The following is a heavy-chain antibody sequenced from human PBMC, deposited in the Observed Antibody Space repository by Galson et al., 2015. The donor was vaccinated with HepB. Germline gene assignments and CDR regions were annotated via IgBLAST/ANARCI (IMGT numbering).Heavy chain of an antibody. CDR1: GFTFSDYY. V-gene: IGHV3-11*06. J-gene: IGHJ6*02. Sequence: SLRLSCAASGFTFSDYYMSWIRQAPGKGLEWVSYISSSSSYTNYADSVKGRFTISRDNAKNSLYLQMNSLRAEDTAVYYCARGSRDGYLHYYYGMDVWGQGTTVTVSS. CDR3: ARGSRDGYLHYYYGMDV. CDR2: ISSSSSYT. D-gene: IGHD5-24*01.